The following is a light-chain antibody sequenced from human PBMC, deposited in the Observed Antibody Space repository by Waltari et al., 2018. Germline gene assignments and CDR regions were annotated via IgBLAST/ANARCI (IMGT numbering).Light chain of an antibody. CDR2: RNN. V-gene: IGLV1-47*01. CDR3: ASWDDSHYV. J-gene: IGLJ1*01. CDR1: TSNPASTY. Sequence: QSVLTQPPSASETPGQRVTIPCSGRTSNPASTYLYGYQQLPGTAPKLLIYRNNQRPSGVPDRFSASKSGTSASLAIDGLRSEDEAVYYCASWDDSHYVFGPGTQVTVL.